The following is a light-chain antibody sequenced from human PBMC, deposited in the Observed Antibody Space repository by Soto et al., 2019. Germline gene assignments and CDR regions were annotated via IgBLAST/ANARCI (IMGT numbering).Light chain of an antibody. CDR2: GAF. V-gene: IGKV3-20*01. J-gene: IGKJ5*01. Sequence: SPCGVSLSPEERATLSCRASQSVPSTYFAWYQQKPGQAPRLLIYGAFTRATGFPARFSGSGSGADFTLTISTLEPEDFAVYYCQQYGSSPLITFGQGTRLEIK. CDR3: QQYGSSPLIT. CDR1: QSVPSTY.